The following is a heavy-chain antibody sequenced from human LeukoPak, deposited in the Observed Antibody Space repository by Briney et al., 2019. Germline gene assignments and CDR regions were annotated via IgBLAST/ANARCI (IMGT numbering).Heavy chain of an antibody. CDR1: GYNFATSG. CDR2: ISGYNGNT. D-gene: IGHD1-26*01. J-gene: IGHJ6*03. Sequence: EASVRVSCKAYGYNFATSGIGWVRQACGQGLEWLGWISGYNGNTKSAPKLQGRVTMTTDTSTDTAYLELGSLRVDDTAIYYCARDLGPYTGSYYSYYHYMDVWGEGTSVTVSS. CDR3: ARDLGPYTGSYYSYYHYMDV. V-gene: IGHV1-18*01.